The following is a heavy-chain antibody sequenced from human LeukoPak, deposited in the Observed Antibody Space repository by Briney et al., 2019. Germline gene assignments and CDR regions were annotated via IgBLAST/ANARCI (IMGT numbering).Heavy chain of an antibody. D-gene: IGHD7-27*01. CDR1: GFTFDDYA. CDR3: ARDYVWGSSESDY. J-gene: IGHJ4*02. CDR2: ISWNSGSI. Sequence: GGSLRLSCAASGFTFDDYAMHWVRQAPGKGLEWVSGISWNSGSIGYADSVKGRFTISRDNAKNSLYLQMNSLRAEDTAVYYCARDYVWGSSESDYWGQGTLVTVSS. V-gene: IGHV3-9*01.